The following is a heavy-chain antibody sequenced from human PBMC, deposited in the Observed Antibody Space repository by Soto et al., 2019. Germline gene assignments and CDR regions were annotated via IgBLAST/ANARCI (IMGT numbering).Heavy chain of an antibody. CDR3: AREREGITGTPFDY. V-gene: IGHV4-30-4*01. CDR1: GGSISSGDYY. J-gene: IGHJ4*02. CDR2: IYYSGST. Sequence: QVQLQESGPGLVKPSQTLSLTCTVSGGSISSGDYYWSWIRQPPGKGLEWIGYIYYSGSTYYNPSLKGRGTRSVDTSKNQFSLKLSSVTAADTAVYYCAREREGITGTPFDYWGQGTLVTVSS. D-gene: IGHD1-20*01.